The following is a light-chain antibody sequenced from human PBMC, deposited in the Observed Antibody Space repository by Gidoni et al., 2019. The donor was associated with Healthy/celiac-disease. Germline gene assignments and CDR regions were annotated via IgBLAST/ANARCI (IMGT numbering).Light chain of an antibody. Sequence: DIQMTQSPSSLSASVGDRVTITCRASQSNSSYLNWYQQKPGKAPKLLIYAASSLQSGVPSRFSGSGSGTDFTLTISSLQPEDFATYYCQQSYSNPITFGQGTRLEIK. J-gene: IGKJ5*01. CDR2: AAS. CDR3: QQSYSNPIT. CDR1: QSNSSY. V-gene: IGKV1-39*01.